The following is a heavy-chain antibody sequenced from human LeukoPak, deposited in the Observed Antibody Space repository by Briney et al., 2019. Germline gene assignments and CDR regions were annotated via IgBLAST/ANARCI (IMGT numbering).Heavy chain of an antibody. CDR1: GYTFTGYY. J-gene: IGHJ3*02. CDR3: ARDLFITMIVVVTKDAFDI. D-gene: IGHD3-22*01. V-gene: IGHV1-2*06. CDR2: INPNSGGT. Sequence: ASVKVSCKASGYTFTGYYMHWVRQAPGQGLEWMGRINPNSGGTNYAQKFQGRVTMTRDTSISTAYMELSRLRSDDTAVYYCARDLFITMIVVVTKDAFDIWGQGTMVTVCS.